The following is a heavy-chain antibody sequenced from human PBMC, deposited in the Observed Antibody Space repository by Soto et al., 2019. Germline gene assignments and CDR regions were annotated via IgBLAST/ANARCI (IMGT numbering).Heavy chain of an antibody. CDR3: ARDLGSPDYSYYGMDV. CDR2: INPNSGGT. V-gene: IGHV1-2*04. J-gene: IGHJ6*02. Sequence: ASVKVSCKASGYTFTGYYMHWVRQAPGQGLAWMGWINPNSGGTNYAQKFQGWVTMTRDTSISTAYMALSRLRSDDTAVYYCARDLGSPDYSYYGMDVWGQGTTVTVSS. CDR1: GYTFTGYY. D-gene: IGHD6-25*01.